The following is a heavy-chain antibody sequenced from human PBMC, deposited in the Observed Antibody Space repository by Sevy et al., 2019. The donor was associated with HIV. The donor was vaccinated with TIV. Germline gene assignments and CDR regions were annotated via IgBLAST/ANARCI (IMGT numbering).Heavy chain of an antibody. D-gene: IGHD6-6*01. CDR1: GYTFTGYY. J-gene: IGHJ5*02. CDR2: INPNSGGT. V-gene: IGHV1-2*02. CDR3: ARDLLDSSSSNWFDP. Sequence: ASVKVSCKASGYTFTGYYMHWVRQAPGQGLEWMGWINPNSGGTNYAQKFQGRVTMTRDTSISPAYMELSSLRSDDTAVYYCARDLLDSSSSNWFDPWGQGTLVTVSS.